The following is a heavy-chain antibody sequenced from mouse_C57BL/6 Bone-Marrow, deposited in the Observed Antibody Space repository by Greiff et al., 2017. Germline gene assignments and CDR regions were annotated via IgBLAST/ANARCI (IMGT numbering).Heavy chain of an antibody. CDR3: ARGLTGTRFAY. Sequence: QVQLQQSGAELVKPGASVKISCKASGYAFSSYWMNWVKQRPGTGLEWIGQIYPGDGDTNYNGKFKGKATLTADKSSSTAYMQLSSLTSEDSAVYFWARGLTGTRFAYWGQGTLVTVSA. CDR1: GYAFSSYW. D-gene: IGHD4-1*01. J-gene: IGHJ3*01. V-gene: IGHV1-80*01. CDR2: IYPGDGDT.